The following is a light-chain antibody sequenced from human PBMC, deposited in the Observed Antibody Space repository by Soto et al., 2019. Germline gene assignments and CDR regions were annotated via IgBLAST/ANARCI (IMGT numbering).Light chain of an antibody. CDR2: RDT. CDR3: QLWDRSTGV. J-gene: IGLJ2*01. Sequence: SYELTQPLSVSVALGQTPRITCGGNNIGSKNVHWYQQKPGQAPVLVIYRDTNRPSGIPERFSGSNSGNTATLTISRAQGGDEADYYCQLWDRSTGVFGGGTKLTVL. V-gene: IGLV3-9*01. CDR1: NIGSKN.